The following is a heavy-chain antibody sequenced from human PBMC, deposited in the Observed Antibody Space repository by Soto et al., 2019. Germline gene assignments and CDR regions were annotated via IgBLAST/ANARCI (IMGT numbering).Heavy chain of an antibody. J-gene: IGHJ4*02. D-gene: IGHD6-13*01. CDR1: GYTFTGYY. Sequence: SVKVSGKASGYTFTGYYMHWVRQAPGQGLEWMGWINPNSGGTNYAQKFQGWVTMTRDTSISTAYMELRSLRSDDTAVYYCARGKSSSWYRFDYWGQGTLVTVSS. CDR2: INPNSGGT. V-gene: IGHV1-2*04. CDR3: ARGKSSSWYRFDY.